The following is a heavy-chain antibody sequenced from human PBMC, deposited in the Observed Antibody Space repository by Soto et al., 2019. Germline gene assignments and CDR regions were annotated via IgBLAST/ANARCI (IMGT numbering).Heavy chain of an antibody. D-gene: IGHD5-18*01. CDR2: IYHSGST. CDR1: GGSISSSNW. CDR3: ASRGYNYNSSPYYFDY. Sequence: PSETLSLTCAVSGGSISSSNWWSWVRRPPGKGLEWIGEIYHSGSTNYNPSLKSRVTISVDRSKNQFSLRLSSVTAADTAVYYCASRGYNYNSSPYYFDYWGQGTLVTVS. V-gene: IGHV4-4*02. J-gene: IGHJ4*02.